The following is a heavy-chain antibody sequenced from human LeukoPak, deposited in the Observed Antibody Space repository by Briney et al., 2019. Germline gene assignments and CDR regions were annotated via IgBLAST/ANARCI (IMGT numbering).Heavy chain of an antibody. CDR1: GGSFSSNI. V-gene: IGHV1-69*05. Sequence: WVKVSCKASGGSFSSNIIGWVRQAPGQGLEWMGGIVPIFGKTKYAQKFQGRVTITTDESSSTAYMELSSLRSDDTAIYYCARGWGIPAPISWFDPWGQGTLVTVSS. CDR2: IVPIFGKT. D-gene: IGHD2-2*01. CDR3: ARGWGIPAPISWFDP. J-gene: IGHJ5*02.